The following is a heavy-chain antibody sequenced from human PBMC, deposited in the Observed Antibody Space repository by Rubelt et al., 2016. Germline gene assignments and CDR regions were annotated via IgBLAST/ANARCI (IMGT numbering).Heavy chain of an antibody. Sequence: SLRLSCAASGFTFSNAWMSWVRQAPGKGLEWVGRIKSKTDGGTTDYAAPVKGRFTISRDDSKNTLYLQMNGLKTEDTAVYYCTTDRYYYDSSGFPWFDPWGQGTLVTVSS. CDR1: GFTFSNAW. D-gene: IGHD3-22*01. CDR2: IKSKTDGGTT. J-gene: IGHJ5*02. CDR3: TTDRYYYDSSGFPWFDP. V-gene: IGHV3-15*01.